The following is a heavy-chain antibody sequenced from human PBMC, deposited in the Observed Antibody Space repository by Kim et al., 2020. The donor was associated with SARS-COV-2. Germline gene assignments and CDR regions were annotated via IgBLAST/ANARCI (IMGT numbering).Heavy chain of an antibody. V-gene: IGHV4-39*01. Sequence: SETLSLTCSVSGGSISDSAYYWGWIRQPPGKGLEWIESVYYGGSTYYNPSLKSRVTISVDTSKNQVSLKLISVTAADTAVFYCVGATPLSYYAMDVWGQGATVTVSS. CDR2: VYYGGST. CDR3: VGATPLSYYAMDV. CDR1: GGSISDSAYY. J-gene: IGHJ6*02.